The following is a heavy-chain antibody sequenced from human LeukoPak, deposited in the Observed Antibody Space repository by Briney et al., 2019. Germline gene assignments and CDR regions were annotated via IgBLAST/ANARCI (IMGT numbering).Heavy chain of an antibody. D-gene: IGHD6-6*01. J-gene: IGHJ3*02. V-gene: IGHV1-69*01. CDR1: GGTFSSYA. Sequence: GASVKVSCKASGGTFSSYAISWVRQAPGQGLEWMGGIIPIFGTANYAQKFQGRVTITADESTSTAYMELSSLRSEDMAVCYCATVFVAARLRDAFDIWGQGTMVTVSS. CDR3: ATVFVAARLRDAFDI. CDR2: IIPIFGTA.